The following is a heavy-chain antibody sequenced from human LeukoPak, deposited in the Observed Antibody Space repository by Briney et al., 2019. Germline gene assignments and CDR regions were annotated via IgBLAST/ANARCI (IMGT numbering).Heavy chain of an antibody. CDR3: ARADNCGGDCYLDY. CDR1: GFTFSSYG. CDR2: ISYDGSNK. J-gene: IGHJ4*02. D-gene: IGHD2-21*02. Sequence: PGGSLRLSCAASGFTFSSYGMHWVRQAPGKGLEWVAVISYDGSNKYYADSVKGRFTISRDNSKNTLYLQMNSLRAEDTAVYYCARADNCGGDCYLDYWGQGTLVTVSS. V-gene: IGHV3-30*03.